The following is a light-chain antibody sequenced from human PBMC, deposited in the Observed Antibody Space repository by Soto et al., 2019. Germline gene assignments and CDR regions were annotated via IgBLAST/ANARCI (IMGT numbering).Light chain of an antibody. V-gene: IGKV1-39*01. CDR3: QQSYSTPLT. CDR2: AAS. Sequence: IQMTQSPSSLSASVGDRVTMTCRASQSISSYLNWYQQKPGKAPKLLIYAASSLQSGVPSRFSGSGSGTDFTLTISNLQPEDFATYYCQQSYSTPLTFGGGTKVDI. CDR1: QSISSY. J-gene: IGKJ4*01.